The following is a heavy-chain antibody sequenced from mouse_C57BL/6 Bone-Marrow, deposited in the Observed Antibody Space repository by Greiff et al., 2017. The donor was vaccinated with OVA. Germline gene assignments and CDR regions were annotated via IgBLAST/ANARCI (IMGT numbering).Heavy chain of an antibody. CDR1: GYTFTSYW. CDR2: INPSSGYT. J-gene: IGHJ1*03. CDR3: AINYGSRNFDV. V-gene: IGHV1-7*01. D-gene: IGHD1-1*01. Sequence: QVQLQQSGAELAKPGASVKLSCKASGYTFTSYWMHWVKQRPGQGLEWIGYINPSSGYTKYNQKFKDKATLTADKYSSTAYMQLSSLTYEDSAVYYCAINYGSRNFDVWGTGTTVTVSS.